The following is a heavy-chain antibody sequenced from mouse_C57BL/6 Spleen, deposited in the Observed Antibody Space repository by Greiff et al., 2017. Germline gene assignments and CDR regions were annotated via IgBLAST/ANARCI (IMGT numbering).Heavy chain of an antibody. CDR2: IDPSDSYT. J-gene: IGHJ4*01. D-gene: IGHD1-3*01. CDR3: ARASGGYYAMDY. Sequence: QVQLQQPGAELVKPGASVKLSCKASGYTFTSYWMQWVKQRPGQGLEWIGEIDPSDSYTNYNQKFKGKATLTVDKSSSTAYMQLSSLTSEDSAVYDCARASGGYYAMDYWGQGTSVTVSS. CDR1: GYTFTSYW. V-gene: IGHV1-50*01.